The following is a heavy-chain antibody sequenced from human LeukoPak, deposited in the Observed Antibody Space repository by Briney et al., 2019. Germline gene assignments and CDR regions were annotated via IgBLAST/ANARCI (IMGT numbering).Heavy chain of an antibody. CDR2: IIPIFGTA. Sequence: SVKVSCKACGGTFSSYAISWVRQAPGQGLEWMGGIIPIFGTANYAQKFQGRVTITTDESTSTAYMELSSLRSEDTAVYYCARDGGWQNAIHYWGQGTLVTVSS. J-gene: IGHJ4*02. CDR1: GGTFSSYA. V-gene: IGHV1-69*05. CDR3: ARDGGWQNAIHY. D-gene: IGHD3-16*01.